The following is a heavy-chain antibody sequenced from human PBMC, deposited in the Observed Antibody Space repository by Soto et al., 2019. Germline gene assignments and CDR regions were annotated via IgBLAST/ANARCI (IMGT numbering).Heavy chain of an antibody. Sequence: GGSLRLSCAASGFTFSSCAMHWVRQAPGKGLEWVALISYDGSNKYYADSVKGRFTISRDNSKNTLYLQMNSLGAEDTAVYYCARDKRDLRFLEWSYYFDYWGQATLVTVSS. CDR1: GFTFSSCA. J-gene: IGHJ4*02. CDR3: ARDKRDLRFLEWSYYFDY. D-gene: IGHD3-3*01. V-gene: IGHV3-30-3*01. CDR2: ISYDGSNK.